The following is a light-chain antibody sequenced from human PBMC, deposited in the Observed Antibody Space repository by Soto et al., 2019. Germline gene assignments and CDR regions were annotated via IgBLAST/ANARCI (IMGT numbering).Light chain of an antibody. J-gene: IGKJ3*01. CDR1: QSVSTN. V-gene: IGKV3-15*01. CDR3: QQYDNWPVT. CDR2: GAS. Sequence: EIVLTQSPATLSVSPGASATLYCRASQSVSTNLAWYQQKPGQPPRVLIYGASNRADGISARFSGSGYGTEYSVIISCVQSEGCQVYYCQQYDNWPVTFGPGTAVYLK.